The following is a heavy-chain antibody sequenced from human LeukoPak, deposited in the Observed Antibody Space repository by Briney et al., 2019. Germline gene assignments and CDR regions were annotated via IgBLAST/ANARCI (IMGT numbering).Heavy chain of an antibody. J-gene: IGHJ4*02. CDR2: ISYDGSNK. V-gene: IGHV3-30-3*01. Sequence: PGGSLRLSCAASGFTFSSYAMHWVRQAPGKGLEWVAVISYDGSNKYYADSVKGRFTISRDNSKNTLYLQMNSLRAEDTAVYYCARGNGYSSDWYGAFYNNGDYWGQGTLVTVSS. CDR3: ARGNGYSSDWYGAFYNNGDY. D-gene: IGHD6-19*01. CDR1: GFTFSSYA.